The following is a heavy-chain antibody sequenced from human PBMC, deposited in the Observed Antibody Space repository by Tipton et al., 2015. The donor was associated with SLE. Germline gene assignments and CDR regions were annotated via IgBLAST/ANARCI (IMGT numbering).Heavy chain of an antibody. V-gene: IGHV3-21*06. CDR1: GSMFTNDA. CDR2: ITSSSRDI. Sequence: SLRLSCVVSGSMFTNDAVDWVRQAPGKGLEWVSSITSSSRDIHYADSVKGRFTISRDNAKNSLYLQMNSLRAEDTAVYFCARDQLVKRLNWFFDVWGRGTLVTVSS. D-gene: IGHD6-6*01. J-gene: IGHJ2*01. CDR3: ARDQLVKRLNWFFDV.